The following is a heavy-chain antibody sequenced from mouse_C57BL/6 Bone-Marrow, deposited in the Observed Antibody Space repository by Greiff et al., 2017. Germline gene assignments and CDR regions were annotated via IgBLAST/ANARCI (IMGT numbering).Heavy chain of an antibody. D-gene: IGHD2-2*01. V-gene: IGHV1-5*01. CDR1: GYTFTSYW. CDR3: TRDGYGGGWFAY. J-gene: IGHJ3*01. CDR2: IYPGNSDT. Sequence: EVQLQQSGTVLARPGASVKMSCKTSGYTFTSYWMHWVKQRPGQGLEWIGAIYPGNSDTSYNQKFKGKAKLTADTSASTAYMELSSLTNEDSAVYYCTRDGYGGGWFAYWGQGTLVTVSA.